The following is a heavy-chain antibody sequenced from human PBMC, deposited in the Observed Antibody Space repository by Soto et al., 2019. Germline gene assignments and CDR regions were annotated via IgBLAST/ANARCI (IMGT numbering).Heavy chain of an antibody. CDR2: IYWDDDK. J-gene: IGHJ6*02. CDR1: GFSLSTSGVG. CDR3: AHVLVVVANYGMDV. D-gene: IGHD2-15*01. V-gene: IGHV2-5*02. Sequence: QITLKESGPTLVKPTQTLTLTCTFSGFSLSTSGVGVGWIRQPPGKALEWLALIYWDDDKRYSPSLTSRLTTXQXTXXNQVVLTMTNMDPVDTATYYCAHVLVVVANYGMDVWGQGTTVTVSS.